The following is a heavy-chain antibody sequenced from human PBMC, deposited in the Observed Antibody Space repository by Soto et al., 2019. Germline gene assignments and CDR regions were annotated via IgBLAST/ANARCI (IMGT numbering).Heavy chain of an antibody. V-gene: IGHV4-31*03. CDR1: GGSISSGGYY. D-gene: IGHD1-26*01. CDR2: IYYSGST. CDR3: ARAMDGSYYTLGAFDI. J-gene: IGHJ3*02. Sequence: QVQLQESGPGLVKPSQTLSLTCTVSGGSISSGGYYWSWIRQHPGKGLEWIGYIYYSGSTYYNPSLKSRVTISVDTSKNQFSLKLSSVTAADTAVYYCARAMDGSYYTLGAFDIWGQGTMVTVSS.